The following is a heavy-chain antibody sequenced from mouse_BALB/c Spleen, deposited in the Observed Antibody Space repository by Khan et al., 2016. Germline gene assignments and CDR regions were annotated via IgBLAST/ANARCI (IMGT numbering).Heavy chain of an antibody. J-gene: IGHJ2*01. CDR3: TLFDY. V-gene: IGHV1S81*02. CDR1: GYTFTSYY. Sequence: QVQLQQPGAELVKPGASVKLSCKASGYTFTSYYMYWVKQRPGQGLEWIGEINPSNGDTNYNEKFKSKATLTVDKSSSTAYMQLSSLTSEDSAVYYGTLFDYWGQGTTLTVSS. CDR2: INPSNGDT.